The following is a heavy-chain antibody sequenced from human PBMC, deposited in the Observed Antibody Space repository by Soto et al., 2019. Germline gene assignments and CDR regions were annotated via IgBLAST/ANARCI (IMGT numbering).Heavy chain of an antibody. J-gene: IGHJ4*02. D-gene: IGHD6-6*01. CDR1: GGSFSGYY. CDR2: INHSGST. V-gene: IGHV4-34*01. CDR3: ARGGIAARTGGDY. Sequence: PSETLSLTCAVYGGSFSGYYWSWIRQPPGKRLEWIGEINHSGSTNYNPSLKSRVTISVDTSKNQFSLKLSSVTAADTAVYYCARGGIAARTGGDYWGQGPLVTVSS.